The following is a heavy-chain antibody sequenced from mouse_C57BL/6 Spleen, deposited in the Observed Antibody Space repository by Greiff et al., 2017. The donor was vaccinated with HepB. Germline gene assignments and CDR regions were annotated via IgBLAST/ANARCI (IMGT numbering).Heavy chain of an antibody. J-gene: IGHJ1*03. Sequence: ESGPGLVKPSQSLSLTCSVTGYSITSGYYWNWIRQFPGNKLEWMGYISYDGSNNYNPSLKNRISITRDTSKNQFFLKLNSVTTEDTATYYCARDRGYGSSSWYFDVWGTGTTVTVSS. CDR2: ISYDGSN. V-gene: IGHV3-6*01. CDR1: GYSITSGYY. CDR3: ARDRGYGSSSWYFDV. D-gene: IGHD1-1*01.